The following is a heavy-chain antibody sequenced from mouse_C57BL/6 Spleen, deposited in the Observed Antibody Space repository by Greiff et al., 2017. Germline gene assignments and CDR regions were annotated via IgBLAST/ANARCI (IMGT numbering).Heavy chain of an antibody. CDR3: ARNSPFITTVVATRYFDV. CDR1: GFSLTSYG. J-gene: IGHJ1*03. V-gene: IGHV2-2*01. D-gene: IGHD1-1*01. CDR2: IWSGGST. Sequence: QVQLQQSGPGLVQPSQSLSITCPVSGFSLTSYGVHWVRQSPGKGLEWLGVIWSGGSTDYNAAFISRLSISKDNSKSQVFFKMNSLQADDTAIYYCARNSPFITTVVATRYFDVWGTGTTVTVSS.